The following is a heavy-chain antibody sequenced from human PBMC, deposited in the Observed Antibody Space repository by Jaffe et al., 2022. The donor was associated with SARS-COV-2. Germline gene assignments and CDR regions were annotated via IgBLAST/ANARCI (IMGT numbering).Heavy chain of an antibody. CDR1: GFTFSSYA. V-gene: IGHV3-30-3*01. D-gene: IGHD6-19*01. J-gene: IGHJ5*02. CDR2: ISYDGSNK. CDR3: ARDQQWLVLGGWFDP. Sequence: QVQLVESGGGVVQPGRSLRLSCAASGFTFSSYAMHWVRQAPGKGLEWVAVISYDGSNKYYADSVKGRFTISRDNSKNTLYLQMNSLRAEDTAVYYCARDQQWLVLGGWFDPWGQGTLVTVSS.